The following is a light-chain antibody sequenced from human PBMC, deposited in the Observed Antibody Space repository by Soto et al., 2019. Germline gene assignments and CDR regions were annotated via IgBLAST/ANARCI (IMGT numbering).Light chain of an antibody. CDR2: NNI. Sequence: QSVLSQTPSVSGTLGQRVTISCSGSNSNIEGNAVNWYQQVPGTAPKLLIYNNIHRPSGVSDRFSGSKSGTSASLAISGLQSADETDYYCAAWDDSRNAWVFGGGTKLTVL. CDR3: AAWDDSRNAWV. CDR1: NSNIEGNA. V-gene: IGLV1-44*01. J-gene: IGLJ3*02.